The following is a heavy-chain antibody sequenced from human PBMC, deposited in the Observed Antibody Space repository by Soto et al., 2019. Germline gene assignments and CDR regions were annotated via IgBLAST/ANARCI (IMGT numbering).Heavy chain of an antibody. CDR1: GFTFTSSA. Sequence: SVKVSCKASGFTFTSSAMQWVRQARGQRLEWIGWIVVGSGNTNYAQKFQERVTITRDMSTSTAYMELSSLRSEDTAVYYCAADRYCSSTSCYAVFDYWGQGTLVTVSS. V-gene: IGHV1-58*02. J-gene: IGHJ4*02. D-gene: IGHD2-2*01. CDR3: AADRYCSSTSCYAVFDY. CDR2: IVVGSGNT.